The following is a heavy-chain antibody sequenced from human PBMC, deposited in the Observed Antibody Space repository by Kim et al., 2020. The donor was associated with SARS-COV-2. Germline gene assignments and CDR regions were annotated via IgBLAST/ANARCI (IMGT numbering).Heavy chain of an antibody. CDR3: VRSQGRKAARRTLPMDV. Sequence: SETLSLTCAVYGGSFSGYSLTWIRQSPGKGLEWIGVINHSGSTKYNPSLTSQVTIVVDTSKNQFSLRLNSVTAADTATYYCVRSQGRKAARRTLPMDVWGRGTTVIVSS. V-gene: IGHV4-34*01. J-gene: IGHJ6*02. CDR2: INHSGST. CDR1: GGSFSGYS. D-gene: IGHD6-6*01.